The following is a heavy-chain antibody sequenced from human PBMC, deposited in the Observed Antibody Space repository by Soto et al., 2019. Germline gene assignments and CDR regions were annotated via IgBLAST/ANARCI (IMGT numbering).Heavy chain of an antibody. CDR3: AKSIGRVVTAIRTDY. Sequence: EVQLLESGGGLVQPGRSLRLSCAASGFTFSSYAMSWVRQAPGKGLEWVSAISGSGGSTYYADSVKGRFTISRDNSKNTLYLQMNSLRAEDTAVYYCAKSIGRVVTAIRTDYWGQGTLVTVSS. D-gene: IGHD2-21*02. V-gene: IGHV3-23*01. CDR2: ISGSGGST. J-gene: IGHJ4*02. CDR1: GFTFSSYA.